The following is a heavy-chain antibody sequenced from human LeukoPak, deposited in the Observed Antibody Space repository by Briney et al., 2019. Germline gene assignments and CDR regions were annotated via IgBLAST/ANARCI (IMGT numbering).Heavy chain of an antibody. V-gene: IGHV4-39*01. J-gene: IGHJ6*02. CDR1: GGSISSSSYY. CDR3: ARLSIAAARKNVYYYSYGMDV. Sequence: SETLSLTGTVAGGSISSSSYYWGWIRQPPGKGLEWIGSIYYSGSTYYNPSLKTRVTISVDTSKNQFSLKLSSVTAADTAVYYCARLSIAAARKNVYYYSYGMDVWGQGTTVTVSS. CDR2: IYYSGST. D-gene: IGHD6-13*01.